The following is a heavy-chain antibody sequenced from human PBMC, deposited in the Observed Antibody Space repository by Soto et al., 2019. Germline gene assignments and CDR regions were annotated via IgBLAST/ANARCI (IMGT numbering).Heavy chain of an antibody. CDR3: ATTGPY. Sequence: EGSLRLSCAASGFTFSSYGMHWVRQAPGKGLEWVAVIWFDGSNKFYADSVKGRFTISRDNSKNTVSLQMNSLRDEDSAAYYCATTGPYWGQGTLVTVSS. J-gene: IGHJ4*02. CDR1: GFTFSSYG. CDR2: IWFDGSNK. V-gene: IGHV3-33*01.